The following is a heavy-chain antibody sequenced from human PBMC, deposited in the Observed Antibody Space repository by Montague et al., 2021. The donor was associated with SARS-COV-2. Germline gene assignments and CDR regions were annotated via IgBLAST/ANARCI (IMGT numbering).Heavy chain of an antibody. CDR3: ASQDYDTLTGFRYHYYGMDV. CDR1: GVNFRSYV. V-gene: IGHV3-23*03. CDR2: IYSDESHT. Sequence: SLSLSFAASGVNFRSYVMSWVRQVPGKGLEWVSGIYSDESHTNYADSVKGRFTISRDNSKNMVYLEMCHLRAEDTAVYYCASQDYDTLTGFRYHYYGMDVWGQGTTVTVSS. J-gene: IGHJ6*02. D-gene: IGHD3-9*01.